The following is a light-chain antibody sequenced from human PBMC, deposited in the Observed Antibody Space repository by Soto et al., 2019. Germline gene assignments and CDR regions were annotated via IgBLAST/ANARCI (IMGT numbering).Light chain of an antibody. CDR2: EVS. CDR1: SSDVGGYNY. Sequence: QSGLTQPASVSGSPGQSITISCTGTSSDVGGYNYVSWYQQHPGKAPKLMIYEVSNRPSGVSNRFSGSKSGNTASLTISGLQAEDEDDYYCSSYTSSSTLAYVFGTGTKLTVL. CDR3: SSYTSSSTLAYV. J-gene: IGLJ1*01. V-gene: IGLV2-14*01.